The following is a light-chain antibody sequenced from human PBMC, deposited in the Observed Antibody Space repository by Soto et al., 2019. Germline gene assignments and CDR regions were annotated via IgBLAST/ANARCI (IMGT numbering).Light chain of an antibody. CDR1: RSDVGSYNY. V-gene: IGLV2-11*01. J-gene: IGLJ1*01. Sequence: QSALTQPRSVSGSPGQSVTISCTGTRSDVGSYNYVSWYQQHPGKAPKLLIFDVTERPSGVPDRFSGSKSVNTASLTSSGLQAEDEDDYYCCSYAGTWDVFGTGTKLTVL. CDR2: DVT. CDR3: CSYAGTWDV.